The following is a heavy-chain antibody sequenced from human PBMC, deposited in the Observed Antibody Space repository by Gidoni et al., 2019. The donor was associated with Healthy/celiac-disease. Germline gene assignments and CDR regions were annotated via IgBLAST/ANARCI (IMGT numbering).Heavy chain of an antibody. Sequence: EVQLVESGGGLVQPGRSLRLSCTASGFTFGDYAMRWVRPAPGKGLEWVGFIRSKAYGGTTEYAASVKGRFTISRDDSKSIAYLQMNSLKTEDTAVYYCTREITMVRGVIIKSYYYYGMDVWGQGTTVTVSS. D-gene: IGHD3-10*01. V-gene: IGHV3-49*04. CDR1: GFTFGDYA. J-gene: IGHJ6*02. CDR3: TREITMVRGVIIKSYYYYGMDV. CDR2: IRSKAYGGTT.